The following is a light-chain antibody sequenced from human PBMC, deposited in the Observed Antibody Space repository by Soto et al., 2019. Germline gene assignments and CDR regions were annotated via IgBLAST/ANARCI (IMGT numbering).Light chain of an antibody. CDR3: QQGKT. V-gene: IGKV3-20*01. Sequence: EIVLTQSPGTLSLSPGERATLSCRASQSVSSSYLAWYQQKPGQAPRLLIYGASSRATGIPDRFSVSGSGTDFTLTISRLEPEDFAVYYCQQGKTFGGGTNVEIK. J-gene: IGKJ4*01. CDR2: GAS. CDR1: QSVSSSY.